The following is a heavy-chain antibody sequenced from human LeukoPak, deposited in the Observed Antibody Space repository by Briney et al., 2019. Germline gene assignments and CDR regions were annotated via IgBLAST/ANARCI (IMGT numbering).Heavy chain of an antibody. CDR1: GGTFSSYA. D-gene: IGHD3-3*01. V-gene: IGHV1-69*13. Sequence: ASVKVSCKASGGTFSSYAISWVRQAPGQGLEWMGGIIPIFGTANYAQKFQGRVTITADESTGTAYMELSSLRSEDTAVYYCARGRFLEREYYYGMDVWGQGTTVTVSS. CDR3: ARGRFLEREYYYGMDV. J-gene: IGHJ6*02. CDR2: IIPIFGTA.